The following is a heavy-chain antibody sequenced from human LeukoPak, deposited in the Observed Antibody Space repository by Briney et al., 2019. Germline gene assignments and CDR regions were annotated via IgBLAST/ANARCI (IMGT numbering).Heavy chain of an antibody. J-gene: IGHJ6*02. CDR2: IRSQPYGGTS. CDR3: TRPWSITYHYYYGMDV. V-gene: IGHV3-49*04. Sequence: GGSLRLSCTTSGFNFGDYAVSWVRQAPGKGLEWVGFIRSQPYGGTSDYAASVKGRFIISRDDHEGIAYLQMNSLKTEDTAVYYCTRPWSITYHYYYGMDVWGQGTTVTVSS. D-gene: IGHD1-14*01. CDR1: GFNFGDYA.